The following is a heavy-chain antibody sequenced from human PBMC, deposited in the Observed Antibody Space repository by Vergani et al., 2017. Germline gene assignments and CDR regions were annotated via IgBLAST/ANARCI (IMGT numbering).Heavy chain of an antibody. CDR2: IYYSGST. D-gene: IGHD6-19*01. V-gene: IGHV4-39*01. CDR1: GASIRSSNYY. Sequence: QLQLQESGPGLVKPSAILSLTCSVSGASIRSSNYYWGWIRQPPGKGLEWIASIYYSGSTYYNPSLKSRVTISVDTSKNQFSLKLSSVTAADTAVYFCARHSTVEWLVKMGWIVPWGQGILVTVSS. J-gene: IGHJ5*02. CDR3: ARHSTVEWLVKMGWIVP.